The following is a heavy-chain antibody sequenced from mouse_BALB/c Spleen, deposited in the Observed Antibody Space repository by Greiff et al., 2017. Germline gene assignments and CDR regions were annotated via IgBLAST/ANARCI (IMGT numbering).Heavy chain of an antibody. CDR2: INPSTGYT. Sequence: QVQLQQSGAELAKPGASVKMSCKASCYTFTSYWMHWVKQRPGQGLEWIGYINPSTGYTEYNQKFKDKATLTADKSSSTAYMQLSSLTSEDSAVYYCARRNYGNYDYWGQGTTLTVSS. CDR1: CYTFTSYW. J-gene: IGHJ2*01. D-gene: IGHD2-1*01. CDR3: ARRNYGNYDY. V-gene: IGHV1-7*01.